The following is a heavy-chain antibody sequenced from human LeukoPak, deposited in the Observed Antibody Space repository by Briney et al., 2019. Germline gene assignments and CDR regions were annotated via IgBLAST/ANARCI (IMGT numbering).Heavy chain of an antibody. V-gene: IGHV3-48*03. D-gene: IGHD3-10*01. J-gene: IGHJ4*02. Sequence: GRSMRLARAAAGFTLSSHAMNWVRQVPGRGLEWDSSIICCGSTIYYADSVKGRFTISRDNAKNSLCLQMNSVRAERPAVYYCARGVHGLLWFGELDYWGQGTLVNGSS. CDR1: GFTLSSHA. CDR2: IICCGSTI. CDR3: ARGVHGLLWFGELDY.